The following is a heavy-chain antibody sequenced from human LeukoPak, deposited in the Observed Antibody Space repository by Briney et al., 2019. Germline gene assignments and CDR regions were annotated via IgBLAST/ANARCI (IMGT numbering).Heavy chain of an antibody. J-gene: IGHJ5*02. D-gene: IGHD6-13*01. Sequence: PSETLSLTCAVYGGSFSGYYWSWIAQPPGKGLEWIGEINHSGSTNYNPSLKSRVTISVDTSKNQFSLKLSSVTAADTAVYYCARSSSWYSWFDPWGQGTLVTVSS. CDR1: GGSFSGYY. CDR3: ARSSSWYSWFDP. V-gene: IGHV4-34*01. CDR2: INHSGST.